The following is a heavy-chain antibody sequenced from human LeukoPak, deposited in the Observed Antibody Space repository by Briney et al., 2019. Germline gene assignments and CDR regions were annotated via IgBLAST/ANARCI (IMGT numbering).Heavy chain of an antibody. V-gene: IGHV3-49*04. J-gene: IGHJ4*02. CDR1: GFTFGDYA. D-gene: IGHD3-9*01. Sequence: PGGSLRLSCTAYGFTFGDYAMSWVRQAPGKGLEWVGFIRSKAYGGTTEYAASVKGRFTISRDDSKSIAYLQMNSLKTEDTAVHYCTRVDTYYDILTGPRGDGYFDYGGQGTLVTVSS. CDR3: TRVDTYYDILTGPRGDGYFDY. CDR2: IRSKAYGGTT.